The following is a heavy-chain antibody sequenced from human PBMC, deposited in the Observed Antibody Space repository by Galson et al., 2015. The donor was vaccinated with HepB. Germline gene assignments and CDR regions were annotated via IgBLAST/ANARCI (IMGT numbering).Heavy chain of an antibody. D-gene: IGHD3-3*01. J-gene: IGHJ3*02. CDR2: IYTSGST. CDR1: GGSISSYY. V-gene: IGHV4-4*07. CDR3: ARDHWLGSATYDFWSGAHDAFDI. Sequence: SETLSLTCTVSGGSISSYYWSWIRQPAGKGLEWIGRIYTSGSTNYNPSLKSRVTMSVDTSKNQFSLKLSSVTAADTAVYYCARDHWLGSATYDFWSGAHDAFDIWGQGTMVTVSS.